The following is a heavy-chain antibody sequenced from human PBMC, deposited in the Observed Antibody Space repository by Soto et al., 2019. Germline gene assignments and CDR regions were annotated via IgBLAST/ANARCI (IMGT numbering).Heavy chain of an antibody. CDR3: ARDKGHMVVVPARQDYYYMDV. CDR2: ISSSSSYI. Sequence: EVQLVESGGGLVKPGGSLRLSCAASGFTFSSYSMNWVRQAPGKGLEWVSSISSSSSYIYYADSVKGRFTISRDNAKNSLYLQMNSLRAEDTAVYYCARDKGHMVVVPARQDYYYMDVWGKGTTVTVSS. CDR1: GFTFSSYS. V-gene: IGHV3-21*01. J-gene: IGHJ6*03. D-gene: IGHD2-2*01.